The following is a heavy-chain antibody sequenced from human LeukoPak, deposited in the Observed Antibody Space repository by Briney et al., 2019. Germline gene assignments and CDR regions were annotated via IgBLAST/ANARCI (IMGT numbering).Heavy chain of an antibody. V-gene: IGHV4-30-2*01. D-gene: IGHD3-22*01. CDR3: ARVSYYDSSGYYYGASGFDY. CDR1: GGSISSGGYY. Sequence: PSQTLSLTCTVSGGSISSGGYYWSWIRQPPGKGLEWIGYIYHSGSTYYNPSLKSRVTISVDRSKNQFSLKLSSVTAADTAVYYCARVSYYDSSGYYYGASGFDYWGQGTLVTVSS. CDR2: IYHSGST. J-gene: IGHJ4*02.